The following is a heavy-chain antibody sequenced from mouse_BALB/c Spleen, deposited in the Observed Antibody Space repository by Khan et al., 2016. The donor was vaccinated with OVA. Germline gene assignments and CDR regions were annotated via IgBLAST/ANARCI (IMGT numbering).Heavy chain of an antibody. CDR1: GYSFTDYN. Sequence: EVELVESGPELVKPGASVKVSCKASGYSFTDYNMFWVKQSLGKSLEWIGYIDPYNGGTNSNQKFMGKATLTVDKSSSTAFMHLNSLTSEDSAVYYGALIYHDGSGFDYWGQGTTLTVSS. CDR2: IDPYNGGT. V-gene: IGHV1S135*01. CDR3: ALIYHDGSGFDY. J-gene: IGHJ2*01. D-gene: IGHD1-1*01.